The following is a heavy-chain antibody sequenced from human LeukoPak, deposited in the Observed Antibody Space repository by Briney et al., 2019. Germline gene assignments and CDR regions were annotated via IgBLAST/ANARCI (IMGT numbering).Heavy chain of an antibody. D-gene: IGHD2-8*01. J-gene: IGHJ5*02. CDR2: MYHSGTT. CDR3: ARFSVSQAWFDP. V-gene: IGHV4-38-2*02. Sequence: SETLSLTCTVSGYSISSGYYWGWIRQPPGKGLEWIGSMYHSGTTNYNSSLKSRVTISVDTSKNQFSVRLTSVTATDTAVYYCARFSVSQAWFDPWGQGTLVTVSS. CDR1: GYSISSGYY.